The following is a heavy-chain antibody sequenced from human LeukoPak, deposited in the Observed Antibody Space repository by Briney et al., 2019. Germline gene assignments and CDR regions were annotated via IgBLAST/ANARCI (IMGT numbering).Heavy chain of an antibody. CDR2: VFYTGKT. CDR1: GGSVSTSDYY. V-gene: IGHV4-39*07. J-gene: IGHJ4*02. Sequence: SETLSLTCTVSGGSVSTSDYYWGWIRQSPVKGLEWIGDVFYTGKTNYNPSLRGRATISIDTSRNQFSLKLTYVTAADSAVYYCARVFDSWGQGTLVTVSS. CDR3: ARVFDS.